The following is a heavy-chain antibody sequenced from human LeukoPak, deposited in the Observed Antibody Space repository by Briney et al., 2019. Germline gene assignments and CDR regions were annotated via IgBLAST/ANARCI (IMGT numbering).Heavy chain of an antibody. CDR3: ARGPVVVVAATHYFDS. V-gene: IGHV4-39*07. Sequence: SETLSLTCSVSGGTISGRSYYWGWLRQPPGKGLEWIGSFYYTGITYFHPSLKGRVTVSVDTSRKYFSLKLTSVTAADTAVYYCARGPVVVVAATHYFDSWGQGTLVTVSS. J-gene: IGHJ4*02. CDR2: FYYTGIT. CDR1: GGTISGRSYY. D-gene: IGHD2-15*01.